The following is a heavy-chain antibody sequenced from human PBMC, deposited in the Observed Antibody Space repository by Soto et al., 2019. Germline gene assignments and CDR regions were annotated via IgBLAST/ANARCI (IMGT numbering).Heavy chain of an antibody. CDR1: GYSLSDLS. V-gene: IGHV1-46*01. CDR3: ARPGGNYESSGYYKPNDAFDI. CDR2: INPSGGST. J-gene: IGHJ3*02. Sequence: GASVKVSCKVSGYSLSDLSIHWVRQAPGKGLEWMGIINPSGGSTSYAQKFQGRVAMTRDTSTSTVYMELSSLRSEDTAVYYCARPGGNYESSGYYKPNDAFDIWGQGTMVTVSS. D-gene: IGHD3-22*01.